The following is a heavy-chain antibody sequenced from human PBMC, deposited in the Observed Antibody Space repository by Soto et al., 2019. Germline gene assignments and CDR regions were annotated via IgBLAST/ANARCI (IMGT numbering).Heavy chain of an antibody. CDR2: ISGGGGST. V-gene: IGHV3-23*01. CDR3: IGYNSSAKFDY. CDR1: GFTFSSYA. D-gene: IGHD6-13*01. J-gene: IGHJ4*02. Sequence: EVQLLESGGGLVQPGGSLRLSCAASGFTFSSYAMSWVRQAPGKGLEWVSAISGGGGSTYYADSVKGRFIISRDNSKNTLYLQMNSLRAEDTAVYYCIGYNSSAKFDYWGQGTLVTVSS.